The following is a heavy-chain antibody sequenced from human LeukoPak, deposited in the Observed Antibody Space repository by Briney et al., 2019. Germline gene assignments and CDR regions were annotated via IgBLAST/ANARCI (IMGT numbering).Heavy chain of an antibody. CDR2: IIPIFGTA. D-gene: IGHD6-13*01. V-gene: IGHV1-69*06. Sequence: SVKVSCKASGGTFSCYAISWVRQAPGQGLEWMGGIIPIFGTANYAQKFQGRVTITADKSTSTAYMELSSLRSEDTAVYYCARYSSSWYYFDYWGQGTLVTVSS. CDR1: GGTFSCYA. J-gene: IGHJ4*02. CDR3: ARYSSSWYYFDY.